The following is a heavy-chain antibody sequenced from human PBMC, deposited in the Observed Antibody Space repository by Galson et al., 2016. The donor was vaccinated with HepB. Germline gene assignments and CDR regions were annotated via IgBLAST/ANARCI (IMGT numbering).Heavy chain of an antibody. J-gene: IGHJ5*02. V-gene: IGHV4-61*02. CDR2: IYTTGDT. CDR3: ARDEGGDYDILTGYYIKPWFDP. Sequence: TLSLTCTVSGASINSGDYYWTWIRQPAGKGLEWIGRIYTTGDTNYNPSPKSRLNISLDTSKNQFSLKVTSVTAADTAVYYCARDEGGDYDILTGYYIKPWFDPWGQGTLVTVSS. D-gene: IGHD3-9*01. CDR1: GASINSGDYY.